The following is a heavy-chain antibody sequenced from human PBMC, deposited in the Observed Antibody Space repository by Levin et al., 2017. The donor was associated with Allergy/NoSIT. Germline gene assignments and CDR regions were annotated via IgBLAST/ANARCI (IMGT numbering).Heavy chain of an antibody. Sequence: PGRSLRLSCTASGFTFSTYWMHWVRQAPGKGLVWVSRIDSDGSITTYADSVKGRFTISRDNAKNTVYLQMNSLRGEDTAVYYCARLAVAGSSLCPSDIWGQGTMVTVSS. V-gene: IGHV3-74*01. D-gene: IGHD6-19*01. CDR2: IDSDGSIT. J-gene: IGHJ3*02. CDR3: ARLAVAGSSLCPSDI. CDR1: GFTFSTYW.